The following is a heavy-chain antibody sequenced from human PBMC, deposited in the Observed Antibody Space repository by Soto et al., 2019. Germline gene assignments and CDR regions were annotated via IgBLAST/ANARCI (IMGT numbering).Heavy chain of an antibody. CDR2: IIPIFGTA. CDR1: GGTFSSSA. D-gene: IGHD2-8*01. CDR3: ASNGESYYCYGMDV. V-gene: IGHV1-69*12. Sequence: QVQLVQSGAEVKKPGSSVKVSCKASGGTFSSSAISWVRQAPGQGLEWMGGIIPIFGTAEYAQKFQGRVTITADESTSTDFMEVSRLRSEDTAVYYCASNGESYYCYGMDVWGQGTTVTVSS. J-gene: IGHJ6*02.